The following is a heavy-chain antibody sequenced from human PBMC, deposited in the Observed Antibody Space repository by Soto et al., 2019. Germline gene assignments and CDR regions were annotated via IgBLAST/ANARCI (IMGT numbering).Heavy chain of an antibody. D-gene: IGHD5-12*01. J-gene: IGHJ4*02. CDR3: ARGIGSGFDFGY. Sequence: EVQLVESGGDLIQPGGSLRLSCAASGFIFSTSNMNWVRQASGKGLEWVSYISTGGGTIKYADSVKGRFTISRDNAKNSLYLQMNSLRDDDTAVYYCARGIGSGFDFGYWGQGTLVTVSS. V-gene: IGHV3-48*02. CDR2: ISTGGGTI. CDR1: GFIFSTSN.